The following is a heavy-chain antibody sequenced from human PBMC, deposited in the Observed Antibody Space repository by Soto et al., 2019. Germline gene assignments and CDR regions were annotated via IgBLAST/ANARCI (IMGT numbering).Heavy chain of an antibody. J-gene: IGHJ4*02. CDR3: ARDPRYATVTTEYYFDY. CDR2: IWYDGSNK. D-gene: IGHD4-17*01. V-gene: IGHV3-33*01. CDR1: GFTFNSYG. Sequence: QVQLVESGGGVVQPGRSLRLSCAASGFTFNSYGMHWVRQAPGKGLEWVAVIWYDGSNKYYADSVKGRFTISRDNSKNTLYLQMNSLRAEDTAVYYCARDPRYATVTTEYYFDYWGQGTLVTVSS.